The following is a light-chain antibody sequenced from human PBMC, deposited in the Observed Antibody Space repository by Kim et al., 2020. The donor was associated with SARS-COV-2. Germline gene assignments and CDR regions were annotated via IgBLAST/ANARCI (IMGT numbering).Light chain of an antibody. V-gene: IGKV3-20*01. Sequence: PGETGTLYSRAGQSVSSSYFAWYQQKPGQATRLLMYGASSRATGIPDRCSGSGSGIDFTLTMSRLEPEDFAVYYCQQYGSSPPYTFGQGTKLEI. J-gene: IGKJ2*01. CDR2: GAS. CDR3: QQYGSSPPYT. CDR1: QSVSSSY.